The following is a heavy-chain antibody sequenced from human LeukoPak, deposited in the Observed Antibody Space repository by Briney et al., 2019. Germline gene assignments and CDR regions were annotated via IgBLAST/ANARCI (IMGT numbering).Heavy chain of an antibody. V-gene: IGHV3-30*03. CDR2: ISYDGSNK. D-gene: IGHD1-26*01. Sequence: GGSLRLSCAASGFTFSSYSMNWVRQAPGKGLEWVAVISYDGSNKYYADSVKGRFTISRDNSKNTLYLQMNSLRAEDTAVYYCATARGATFDYWGQGTLVTVSS. CDR3: ATARGATFDY. J-gene: IGHJ4*02. CDR1: GFTFSSYS.